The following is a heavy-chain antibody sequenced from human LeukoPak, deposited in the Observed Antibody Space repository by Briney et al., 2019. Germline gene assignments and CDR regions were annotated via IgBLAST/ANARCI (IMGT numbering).Heavy chain of an antibody. CDR2: MNPNSGNT. Sequence: ASVKVSCKASGYTFTSYDINWVRQATGQGLEWMGWMNPNSGNTGYAQKFQGRVTITRNTSISTAYMELSSLRSEDTAVYYCARFSTGYYYMDVWGKGTTVTVSS. V-gene: IGHV1-8*03. CDR1: GYTFTSYD. CDR3: ARFSTGYYYMDV. J-gene: IGHJ6*03.